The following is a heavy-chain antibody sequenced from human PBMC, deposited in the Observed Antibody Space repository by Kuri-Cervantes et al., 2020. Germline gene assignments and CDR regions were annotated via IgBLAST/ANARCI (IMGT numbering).Heavy chain of an antibody. J-gene: IGHJ4*02. Sequence: GGSLRRSCAASGFTFSSYAMHWVRQAPGQGLEWVAVISYDGSNKYYADSVKGRFTISRDNAKNSMYLQMNSLRDEDTAVYYCASLKMVRGVIGYWGQGTLVTVSS. D-gene: IGHD3-10*01. CDR2: ISYDGSNK. CDR3: ASLKMVRGVIGY. CDR1: GFTFSSYA. V-gene: IGHV3-30-3*01.